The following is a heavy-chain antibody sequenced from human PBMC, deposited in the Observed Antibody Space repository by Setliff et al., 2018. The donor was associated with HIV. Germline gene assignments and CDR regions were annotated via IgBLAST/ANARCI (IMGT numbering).Heavy chain of an antibody. V-gene: IGHV3-74*01. Sequence: GESLRLSCVASGFTFNSYWMYWVRQAPGKGLVCVSRVNNDGTDTIYADSVKGRFTISRDNAKSTVYLQMGSLSADDTAVYYCARGGFNHAFDIWGQGRWSPSPQ. J-gene: IGHJ3*02. CDR1: GFTFNSYW. CDR3: ARGGFNHAFDI. CDR2: VNNDGTDT. D-gene: IGHD2-15*01.